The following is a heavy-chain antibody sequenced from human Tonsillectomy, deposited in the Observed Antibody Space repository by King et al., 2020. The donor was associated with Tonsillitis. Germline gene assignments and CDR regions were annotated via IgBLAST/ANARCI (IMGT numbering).Heavy chain of an antibody. CDR1: GFTFDDYA. D-gene: IGHD6-6*01. Sequence: VQLVESGGGLVQPGRSLRLSCAASGFTFDDYAMHWVRQGPGKGLEWGSSISWNSGIIDHADDVKGRFTISRDNAKNYLYLQMNSLRAEDTALYYCVKSIDSSSWGVPQTAFDYWGQGTQVFVSS. J-gene: IGHJ4*02. CDR3: VKSIDSSSWGVPQTAFDY. CDR2: ISWNSGII. V-gene: IGHV3-9*01.